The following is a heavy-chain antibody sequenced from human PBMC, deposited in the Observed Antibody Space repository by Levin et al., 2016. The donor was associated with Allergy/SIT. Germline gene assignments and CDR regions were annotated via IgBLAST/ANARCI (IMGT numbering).Heavy chain of an antibody. CDR2: FYYRGST. CDR1: GGSITTDY. CDR3: ANPRGFGFDF. V-gene: IGHV4-59*12. Sequence: SETLSLTCTVSGGSITTDYWNWIRQPPGKGLEWIGYFYYRGSTYYNPSLKSRVTMSADTSKNQSSLKLSSVTAADTAVYYCANPRGFGFDFWGQGILVTVSS. D-gene: IGHD3-10*01. J-gene: IGHJ4*02.